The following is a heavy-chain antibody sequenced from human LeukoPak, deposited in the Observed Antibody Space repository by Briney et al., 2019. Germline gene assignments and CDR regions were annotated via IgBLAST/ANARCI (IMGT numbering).Heavy chain of an antibody. J-gene: IGHJ4*02. D-gene: IGHD3-10*01. CDR2: INVRGST. Sequence: SETLSLTCSVSGGSFSGYFWSWIRQSSGKGLESIGGINVRGSTKYNPSLQSRVTISVDTSKNQLSLKLKSVTAADTAVYYCARGWTKTTDYSGPGSYYTSFFDYWGLGSPVTVSS. CDR3: ARGWTKTTDYSGPGSYYTSFFDY. V-gene: IGHV4-34*01. CDR1: GGSFSGYF.